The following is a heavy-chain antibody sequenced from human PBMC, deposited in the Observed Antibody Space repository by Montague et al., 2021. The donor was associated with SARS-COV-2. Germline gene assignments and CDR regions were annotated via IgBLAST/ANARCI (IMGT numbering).Heavy chain of an antibody. J-gene: IGHJ4*02. Sequence: SETLSLTCSVYADTNSHSSYFLGRIPKTPGKGLEWIGCLYNSGCPFHIPSLKSRVTISVDTSKKQFSLKLTSVTAADTALYFCARHGTPGYGPFDSWGQGTLVSVSS. V-gene: IGHV4-39*01. CDR1: ADTNSHSSYF. CDR2: LYNSGCP. D-gene: IGHD5-12*01. CDR3: ARHGTPGYGPFDS.